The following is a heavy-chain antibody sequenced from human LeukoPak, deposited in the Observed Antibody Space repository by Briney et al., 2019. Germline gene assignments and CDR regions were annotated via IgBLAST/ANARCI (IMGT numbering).Heavy chain of an antibody. CDR3: AREGRAAVGTGAFDI. Sequence: SEALSLTCTVSGDSISNYYWSWIRQPAGKGLEWIGRISTSGSTNYNPSLKSRVTMSVNTPKNQFSLKLNSVTAADTAVYHCAREGRAAVGTGAFDIRGQGTMVTVSS. D-gene: IGHD6-13*01. CDR2: ISTSGST. CDR1: GDSISNYY. V-gene: IGHV4-4*07. J-gene: IGHJ3*02.